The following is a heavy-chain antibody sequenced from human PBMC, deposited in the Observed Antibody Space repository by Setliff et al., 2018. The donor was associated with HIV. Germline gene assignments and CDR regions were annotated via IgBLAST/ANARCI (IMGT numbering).Heavy chain of an antibody. CDR2: IVPILGPA. CDR1: GDAFSRYA. V-gene: IGHV1-69*10. CDR3: ARGENPHYYYYYMDV. J-gene: IGHJ6*03. Sequence: VASVKVSCKASGDAFSRYAISWVRQAPGQGLEWMGGIVPILGPANYAQKFQGRVTITRDTSASTAYMELSSLRSEDTAVYYCARGENPHYYYYYMDVWGKGTTVTVSS.